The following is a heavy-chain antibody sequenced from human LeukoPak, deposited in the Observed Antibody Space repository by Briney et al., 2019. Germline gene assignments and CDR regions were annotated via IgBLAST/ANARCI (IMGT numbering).Heavy chain of an antibody. CDR2: IIPIFGTA. CDR3: AKVEVRGVIVHLFDY. J-gene: IGHJ4*02. V-gene: IGHV1-69*01. D-gene: IGHD3-10*01. Sequence: SVKVSCKASGGTFSSYAISWVRQAPGQGLEWMGGIIPIFGTANYAQKFQGRVTITADESTSTAYMELSSLRSEDTAVYYCAKVEVRGVIVHLFDYWGQGTLVTVSS. CDR1: GGTFSSYA.